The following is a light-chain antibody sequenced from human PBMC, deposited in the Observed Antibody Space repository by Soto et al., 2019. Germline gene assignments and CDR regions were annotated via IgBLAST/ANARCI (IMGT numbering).Light chain of an antibody. Sequence: VMRQSPAILSVSPGEDANLSCRASQGIADTLAWYQHKPGQTPRLLIYETASRATGVSTRFSGSRFGAGCALSSCILDPEEFAVYYCQQYGGSPRMYGQGTKVDIK. V-gene: IGKV3-15*01. CDR3: QQYGGSPRM. CDR1: QGIADT. J-gene: IGKJ1*01. CDR2: ETA.